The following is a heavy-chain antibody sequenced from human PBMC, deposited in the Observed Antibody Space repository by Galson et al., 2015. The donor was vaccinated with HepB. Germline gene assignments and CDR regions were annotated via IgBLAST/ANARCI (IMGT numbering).Heavy chain of an antibody. J-gene: IGHJ6*02. V-gene: IGHV3-23*01. CDR1: GFTFSSYA. D-gene: IGHD2-2*01. CDR2: ISGSGGST. CDR3: AKGVLVPAAIAPPYYYYGMDV. Sequence: SLRLSCAASGFTFSSYAMSWVRQAPGKGLEWVSAISGSGGSTYYADSVKGRFTISRDNSKNTLYLQMNSLRAEDTAVYYCAKGVLVPAAIAPPYYYYGMDVWGQGTTVTVSS.